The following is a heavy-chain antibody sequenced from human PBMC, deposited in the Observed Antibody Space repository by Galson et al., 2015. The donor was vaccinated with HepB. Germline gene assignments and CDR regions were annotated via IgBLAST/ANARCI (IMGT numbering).Heavy chain of an antibody. CDR2: IWYDGSNK. D-gene: IGHD5-12*01. CDR3: AREYSGYDSLDY. Sequence: SLRLSCAASGFTFSSYGMHWVRQAPGKGLEWVAVIWYDGSNKYYADSVKGRFTISRDNTKNTLYLQMNSLRAEDTAVYYCAREYSGYDSLDYWGQGTLVTVSS. J-gene: IGHJ4*02. CDR1: GFTFSSYG. V-gene: IGHV3-33*01.